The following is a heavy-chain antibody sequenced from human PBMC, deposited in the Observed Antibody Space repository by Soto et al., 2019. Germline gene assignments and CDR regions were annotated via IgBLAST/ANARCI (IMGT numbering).Heavy chain of an antibody. V-gene: IGHV4-59*12. CDR2: IYYSGST. D-gene: IGHD3-9*01. J-gene: IGHJ6*04. Sequence: PSETLSLTCTVSGGSISSYYWSWIRQPPGKGLEWIGYIYYSGSTNYNPSLKSRVTISVDTSKNQFSLKLSSVTAADTAVYYCARDKILSGYQGLMDVWGKGTTVTVSS. CDR1: GGSISSYY. CDR3: ARDKILSGYQGLMDV.